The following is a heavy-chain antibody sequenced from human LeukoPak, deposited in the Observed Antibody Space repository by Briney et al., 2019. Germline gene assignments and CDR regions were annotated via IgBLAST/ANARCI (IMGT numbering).Heavy chain of an antibody. CDR2: IYPGDSDT. J-gene: IGHJ4*02. CDR3: ARLSWGSSGWYSAYYFDY. D-gene: IGHD6-19*01. Sequence: GESLKISCKGSGYRFTSYWIGWVRQMPGKGLEWMGIIYPGDSDTRYSPSFQGQVTISADKSISTAYLQWSSLKASDTAMYYCARLSWGSSGWYSAYYFDYWGQGTLVTVSS. CDR1: GYRFTSYW. V-gene: IGHV5-51*01.